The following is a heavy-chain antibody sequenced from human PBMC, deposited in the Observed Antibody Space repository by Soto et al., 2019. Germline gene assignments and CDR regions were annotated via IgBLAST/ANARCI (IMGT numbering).Heavy chain of an antibody. D-gene: IGHD6-13*01. Sequence: GGSLRLSCAASGFTFSSYAMSWVRQAPGKGLEWVSAISGSGGSTYYADSVKGRFTISRDNSKNTLYLQMNSLRAEDTAVYYCAKDVAAAGTGNYFDYWGQGTLVTVSS. CDR1: GFTFSSYA. CDR2: ISGSGGST. J-gene: IGHJ4*02. V-gene: IGHV3-23*01. CDR3: AKDVAAAGTGNYFDY.